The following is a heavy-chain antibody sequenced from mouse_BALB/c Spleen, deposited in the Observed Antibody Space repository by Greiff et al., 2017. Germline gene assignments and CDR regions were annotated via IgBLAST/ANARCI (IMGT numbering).Heavy chain of an antibody. Sequence: EVQLQQSGPSLVKPSQTLSLTCSVTGDSITSGYWNWIRKFPGNKLEYMGYISYSGSTYYNPSLKSRISITRDTSKNQYYLQLNSVTTEDTATYYCARRTTVVATRYFDVWGAGTTVTVSS. J-gene: IGHJ1*01. CDR3: ARRTTVVATRYFDV. CDR2: ISYSGST. V-gene: IGHV3-8*02. D-gene: IGHD1-1*01. CDR1: GDSITSGY.